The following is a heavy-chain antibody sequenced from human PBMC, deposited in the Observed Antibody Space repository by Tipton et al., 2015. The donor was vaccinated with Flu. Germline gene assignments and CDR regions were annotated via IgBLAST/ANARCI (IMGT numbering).Heavy chain of an antibody. CDR1: GFTFSSYA. Sequence: AVSGFTFSSYAISWVRQAPGKGLEWVSTISDTGGSTWYGDSVKGRFTISRDNSNNMLYLQMNSLTAEDTAMYFCAKAILGAVLHAFDIWGQGTMVTVSS. CDR2: ISDTGGST. V-gene: IGHV3-23*01. D-gene: IGHD1-26*01. J-gene: IGHJ3*02. CDR3: AKAILGAVLHAFDI.